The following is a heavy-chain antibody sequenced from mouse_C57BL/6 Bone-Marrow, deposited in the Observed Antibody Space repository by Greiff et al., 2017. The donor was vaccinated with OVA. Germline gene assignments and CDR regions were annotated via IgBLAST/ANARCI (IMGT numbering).Heavy chain of an antibody. CDR1: GFTFSDYG. J-gene: IGHJ4*01. Sequence: EVQRVESGGGLVKPGGSLKLSCAASGFTFSDYGMHWVRQAPEKGLEWVAYISSCSSTTYYADTVKGRFTISRDNDKNTLFLQMTSLRAEDTAMYYCASEGNYYAMDYWGQGTSVTVSS. CDR3: ASEGNYYAMDY. CDR2: ISSCSSTT. V-gene: IGHV5-17*01.